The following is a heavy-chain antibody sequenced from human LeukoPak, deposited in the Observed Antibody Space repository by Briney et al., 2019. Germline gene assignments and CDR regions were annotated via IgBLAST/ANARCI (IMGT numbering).Heavy chain of an antibody. CDR3: ARGEDYDSSGYYSYYFDY. CDR1: GYSISSGYY. V-gene: IGHV4-38-2*02. J-gene: IGHJ4*02. D-gene: IGHD3-22*01. CDR2: IYHSGST. Sequence: TSETLSLTCTVSGYSISSGYYWGWIRQPPGKGLEWIGSIYHSGSTYYNPSLKSRVTISVDTSKNQFSLKLSSVTAADTAVYYCARGEDYDSSGYYSYYFDYWGQGTLVTVSS.